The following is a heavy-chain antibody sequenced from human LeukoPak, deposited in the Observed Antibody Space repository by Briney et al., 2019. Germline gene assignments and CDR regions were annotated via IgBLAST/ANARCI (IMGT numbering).Heavy chain of an antibody. CDR1: GFTFDDYG. D-gene: IGHD3-10*01. CDR2: INWNGGST. CDR3: ARVYYYGSGSYLDY. J-gene: IGHJ4*02. Sequence: GGSLRLSCAASGFTFDDYGMSWVRQAPGKGLEWASGINWNGGSTGYADSVKGRFTISRDNAKNSLYLQMNSLRAEDTALYYCARVYYYGSGSYLDYWGQGTLVTVSS. V-gene: IGHV3-20*04.